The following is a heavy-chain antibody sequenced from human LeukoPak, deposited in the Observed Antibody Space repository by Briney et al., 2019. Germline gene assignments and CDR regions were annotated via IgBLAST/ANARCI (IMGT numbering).Heavy chain of an antibody. D-gene: IGHD3-22*01. J-gene: IGHJ3*02. CDR1: GFTVSGNY. CDR2: IYSGGST. Sequence: GSLRLSCAASGFTVSGNYMSWVRQAPGKGLEWVSVIYSGGSTYYADSVKGRFTISRDNSKNTLYLQMNSLRAEDTAVYYCARGDSSGHYNAFDIWGQGTMVTVSS. V-gene: IGHV3-53*01. CDR3: ARGDSSGHYNAFDI.